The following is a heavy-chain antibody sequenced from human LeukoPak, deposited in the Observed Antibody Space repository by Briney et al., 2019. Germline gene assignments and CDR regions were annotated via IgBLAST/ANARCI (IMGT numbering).Heavy chain of an antibody. J-gene: IGHJ4*02. Sequence: GGSLRLSCAASGFTFSSYSMNWVRQAPGKGLEWVSSISSSSSYIYYADSVKGRFTISRDNAKNSLYLQMNSLRAKDTAVYYCARGNDWNAWYYFDYWGQGTLVTVSS. CDR2: ISSSSSYI. D-gene: IGHD1-1*01. CDR1: GFTFSSYS. V-gene: IGHV3-21*01. CDR3: ARGNDWNAWYYFDY.